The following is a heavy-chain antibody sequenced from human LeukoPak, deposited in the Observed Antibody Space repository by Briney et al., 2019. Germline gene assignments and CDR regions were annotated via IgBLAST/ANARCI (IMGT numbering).Heavy chain of an antibody. J-gene: IGHJ4*02. D-gene: IGHD3-10*01. Sequence: TSETLSLACAVYGGSFSGYYWSWIRQPPGKGLEWIGEINHSGSTNYNPSLKSRVTMSVDTSKNQFSLKLSSVTAADTAVYYCARGVLLWFGELQNYYFDYWGQGTLVTVSS. V-gene: IGHV4-34*01. CDR2: INHSGST. CDR1: GGSFSGYY. CDR3: ARGVLLWFGELQNYYFDY.